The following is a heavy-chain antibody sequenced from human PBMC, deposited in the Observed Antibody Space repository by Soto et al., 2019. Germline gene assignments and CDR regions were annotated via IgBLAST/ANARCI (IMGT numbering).Heavy chain of an antibody. V-gene: IGHV3-21*06. Sequence: KSGGSLRLSCSASGFPFSSYTMYWVRQAPGKGLEWVSSITTGSSRNIFYADSVKGRFTISRDNANNTLHLQMNNLRVEDTAVYYCARDDPIFGAIPRMDIWGQGTTVTVSS. J-gene: IGHJ6*02. D-gene: IGHD3-3*01. CDR2: ITTGSSRNI. CDR3: ARDDPIFGAIPRMDI. CDR1: GFPFSSYT.